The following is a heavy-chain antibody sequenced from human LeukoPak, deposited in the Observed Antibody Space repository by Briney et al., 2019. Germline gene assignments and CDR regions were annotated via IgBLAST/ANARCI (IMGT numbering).Heavy chain of an antibody. CDR1: GFTFSSYS. Sequence: GGSLRLSCAASGFTFSSYSMSWVRQAPGKGLEWVSSISSGSSYIYYADSVKGRFTISRDNAKNSLYLQMNSLRAEDTAVYYCARALYGSGSYYYWGQGTLVTVSS. CDR2: ISSGSSYI. V-gene: IGHV3-21*01. D-gene: IGHD3-10*01. CDR3: ARALYGSGSYYY. J-gene: IGHJ4*02.